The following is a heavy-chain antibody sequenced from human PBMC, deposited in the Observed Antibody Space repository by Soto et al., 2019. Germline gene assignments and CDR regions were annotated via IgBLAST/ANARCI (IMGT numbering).Heavy chain of an antibody. CDR1: GFSITARAMC. V-gene: IGHV2-70*13. CDR3: ARIHGPSGNYDLDY. CDR2: IDWADDK. J-gene: IGHJ4*02. D-gene: IGHD5-12*01. Sequence: SGPTLVNPTETLTLTCTFSGFSITARAMCVSWIRQPPGKALEWLALIDWADDKYYSTSLKTRLTISKDTSKNQVVLTMTDVDPVDTATYYCARIHGPSGNYDLDYWRQETLVTVSS.